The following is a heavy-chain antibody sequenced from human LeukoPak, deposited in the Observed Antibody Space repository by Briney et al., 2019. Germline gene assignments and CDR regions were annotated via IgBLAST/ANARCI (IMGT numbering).Heavy chain of an antibody. J-gene: IGHJ3*02. CDR2: IDYRGGT. D-gene: IGHD5-24*01. CDR3: ARVRDGYNSDAFDI. Sequence: NPSETLSLTCTVSGGSICIYYWTWMRQAPGKGREWIGYIDYRGGTNYNPSLMSRVTISVDTSKNQFSLKLSSVTAADTAVYYCARVRDGYNSDAFDIWGQGTMVTVSS. V-gene: IGHV4-59*01. CDR1: GGSICIYY.